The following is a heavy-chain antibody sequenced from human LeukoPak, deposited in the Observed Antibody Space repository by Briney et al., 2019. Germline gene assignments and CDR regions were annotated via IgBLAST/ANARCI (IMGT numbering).Heavy chain of an antibody. Sequence: GGSLRLSCAASGFTFSSYAMHWVRRAPGKGLEWVANIKLDGSEKHCVDSVKGRFTISRDNAKNSLYLQMNSLRAEDTAVYYCGRGTAVIPGIDYWGQGILVTVSS. CDR3: GRGTAVIPGIDY. CDR1: GFTFSSYA. J-gene: IGHJ4*02. D-gene: IGHD2-21*02. V-gene: IGHV3-7*04. CDR2: IKLDGSEK.